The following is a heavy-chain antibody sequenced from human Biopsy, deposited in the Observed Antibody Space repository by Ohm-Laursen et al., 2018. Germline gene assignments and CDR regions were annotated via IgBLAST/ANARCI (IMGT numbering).Heavy chain of an antibody. V-gene: IGHV1-2*02. D-gene: IGHD6-19*01. CDR3: ALQSVAQMKNFDY. J-gene: IGHJ4*02. CDR2: ISPKSGDT. Sequence: GASVKVSCNASGFSFTGYYIHWVRQAPGQGLEWVGWISPKSGDTNYAHKFQGNITMTRDTSMSTAYMEMSRLRCDDTAVYYCALQSVAQMKNFDYWGQGTLVTVSP. CDR1: GFSFTGYY.